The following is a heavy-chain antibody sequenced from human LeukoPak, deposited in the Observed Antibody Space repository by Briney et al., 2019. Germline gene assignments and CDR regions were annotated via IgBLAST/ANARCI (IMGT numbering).Heavy chain of an antibody. CDR1: GYAFTYYY. CDR2: INPSGGST. Sequence: ASVKVSCKAPGYAFTYYYIHWVRQAPGQGLEWMGIINPSGGSTSYAQKFQGRVIMTRDTSITTAYMELTRLRSDDTAVYYCARYCSSTSCYSDYWGQGTLVTVSS. J-gene: IGHJ4*02. CDR3: ARYCSSTSCYSDY. V-gene: IGHV1-46*01. D-gene: IGHD2-2*01.